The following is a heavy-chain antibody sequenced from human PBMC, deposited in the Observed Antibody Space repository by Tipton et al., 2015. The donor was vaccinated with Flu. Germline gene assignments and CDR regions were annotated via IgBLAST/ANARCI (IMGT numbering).Heavy chain of an antibody. D-gene: IGHD6-19*01. V-gene: IGHV4-39*01. J-gene: IGHJ6*02. Sequence: TLSLTCTVSGGSISSSSYYWGWIRQPPGKGLEWIGSIYYSGSTYYNPSLKSRVTISVDTSKNQFSLKLNSVTPEDTAVYYCAYLTHSSMGVYGMDVWGQGTTVTVSS. CDR2: IYYSGST. CDR1: GGSISSSSYY. CDR3: AYLTHSSMGVYGMDV.